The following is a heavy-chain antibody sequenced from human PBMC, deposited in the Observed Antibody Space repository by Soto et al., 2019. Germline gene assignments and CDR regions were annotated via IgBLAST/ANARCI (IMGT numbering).Heavy chain of an antibody. J-gene: IGHJ6*02. CDR2: ISAYNGNT. CDR1: GFNFTANG. D-gene: IGHD6-13*01. CDR3: ARDEGIAAVRYYGMDV. V-gene: IGHV1-18*01. Sequence: APEKGSLQASGFNFTANGITWGGPAPGRGLEWMGWISAYNGNTDYAQKLQGRVTMTTDTSTSTAYMELRSLRSDDTAVYYCARDEGIAAVRYYGMDVWGQGTTVTVSS.